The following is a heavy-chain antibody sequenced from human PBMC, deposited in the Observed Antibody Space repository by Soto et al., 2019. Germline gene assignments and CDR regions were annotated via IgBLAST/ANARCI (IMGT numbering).Heavy chain of an antibody. V-gene: IGHV3-72*01. J-gene: IGHJ4*02. CDR2: SRNRVNNLST. D-gene: IGHD2-15*01. Sequence: AGSLSLSCTASADSEFTFSDQYMDWVRQAPGKGLEWVARSRNRVNNLSTAYAASVQGRFTISRDESKNTVYLQMHSLKTDDTAVYYCSRVDPSAKSHDYWGQGTLVTVST. CDR1: ADSEFTFSDQY. CDR3: SRVDPSAKSHDY.